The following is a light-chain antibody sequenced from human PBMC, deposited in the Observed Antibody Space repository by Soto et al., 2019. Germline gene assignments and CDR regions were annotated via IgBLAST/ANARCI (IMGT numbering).Light chain of an antibody. CDR2: AAS. CDR3: LQDYNYPRT. V-gene: IGKV1-6*01. J-gene: IGKJ1*01. Sequence: AIQMTQSPSSLSASVGDRVTITCRASQAIGTDLGWYHQKPGKAPNLLIYAASSLQTGVPSRFRGSGSGTDFTLTISSLQPEDFATCYCLQDYNYPRTFGQGTKVEIK. CDR1: QAIGTD.